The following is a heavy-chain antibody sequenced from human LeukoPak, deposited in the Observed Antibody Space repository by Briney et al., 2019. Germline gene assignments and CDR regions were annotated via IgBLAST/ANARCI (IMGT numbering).Heavy chain of an antibody. Sequence: GGSLRLSCAASGFTFSSYAMHWVRQAPGKGLEWVAVLSYDGTSKYYADSVKGRFTISRDNSKNTLYLQMNSLRAEDTAVYYYAAGEFFGYWGQGTLVTVSS. V-gene: IGHV3-30-3*01. CDR2: LSYDGTSK. CDR1: GFTFSSYA. J-gene: IGHJ4*02. D-gene: IGHD3-10*01. CDR3: AAGEFFGY.